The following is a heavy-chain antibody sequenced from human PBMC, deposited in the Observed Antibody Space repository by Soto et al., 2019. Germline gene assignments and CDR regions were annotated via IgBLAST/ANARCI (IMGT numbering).Heavy chain of an antibody. V-gene: IGHV1-18*01. J-gene: IGHJ3*01. CDR2: ISPSNGNT. CDR3: ARDQTKWLNDASDF. CDR1: GYTFVNHG. Sequence: QVHLVQSGGEVKKPGASVKVSCKASGYTFVNHGISWVRQAPGQGLEWLGWISPSNGNTNDAQKFQGRVTMTTDTSTSTAYMELRSLRSDDAAFYYGARDQTKWLNDASDFWGQGTMVTVSS. D-gene: IGHD5-12*01.